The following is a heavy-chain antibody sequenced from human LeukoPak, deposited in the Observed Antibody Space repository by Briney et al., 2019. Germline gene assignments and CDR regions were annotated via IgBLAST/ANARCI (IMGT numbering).Heavy chain of an antibody. CDR3: ARGGPAAGRFDY. CDR2: IKHDGSVQ. V-gene: IGHV3-7*01. D-gene: IGHD6-13*01. J-gene: IGHJ4*02. Sequence: PGGSLRLSCAASGFTFSSYWMSWVRQAPGKGLEWVANIKHDGSVQYCVDSVKGRFTISRDNAKNSLYLQMNSLRAEDTAVYYCARGGPAAGRFDYWGQGTLVTVSS. CDR1: GFTFSSYW.